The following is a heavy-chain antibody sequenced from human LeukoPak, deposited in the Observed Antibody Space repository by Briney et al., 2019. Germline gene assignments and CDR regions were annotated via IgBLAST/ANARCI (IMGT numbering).Heavy chain of an antibody. CDR2: IKGDGGAK. CDR1: GFTFRSSW. J-gene: IGHJ4*02. CDR3: ARDVIGSLED. V-gene: IGHV3-7*01. D-gene: IGHD1-26*01. Sequence: GGPLRLSCAASGFTFRSSWMACVRQAPGKGLERVANIKGDGGAKHSADSVKGRFTIPRDNVKNSLYLQMNSLRVEDTGVYFCARDVIGSLEDWGQGTLVTVSS.